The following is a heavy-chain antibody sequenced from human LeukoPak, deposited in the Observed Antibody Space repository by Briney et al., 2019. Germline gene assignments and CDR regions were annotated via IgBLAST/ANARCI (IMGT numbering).Heavy chain of an antibody. Sequence: PGGALRLSCTVSGFTVSSNSISWVRQAPGKGLEWVSFIYSDNTQYSDSQKSRFRISSDNSKNTLYRQMNSLRAEDTAVYYCARRAGAYSHPYDYWGQGTLVTVSS. CDR2: IYSDNT. V-gene: IGHV3-53*01. CDR3: ARRAGAYSHPYDY. CDR1: GFTVSSNS. J-gene: IGHJ4*02. D-gene: IGHD4/OR15-4a*01.